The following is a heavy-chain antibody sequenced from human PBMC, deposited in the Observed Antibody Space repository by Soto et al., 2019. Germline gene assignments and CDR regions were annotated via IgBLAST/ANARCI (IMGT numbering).Heavy chain of an antibody. CDR3: AKDTGPN. V-gene: IGHV3-9*01. Sequence: QPGGSLRLSCAASGFTFDNYAMHWVRQAPGKGLEWVSGISWNSITIAYADSVKGRFTISRDNAKDSLYLQMNSLRAEDTAFYYCAKDTGPNWGQGTLVTVSS. CDR1: GFTFDNYA. J-gene: IGHJ4*02. CDR2: ISWNSITI.